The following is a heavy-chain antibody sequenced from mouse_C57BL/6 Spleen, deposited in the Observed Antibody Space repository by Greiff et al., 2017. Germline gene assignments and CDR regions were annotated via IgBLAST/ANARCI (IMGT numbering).Heavy chain of an antibody. CDR1: GFNIKNTY. Sequence: EVQLQQSVAELVRPGASVKLSCTASGFNIKNTYMHWVKQRPEQGLEWIGRIDPANGNTKYAPKFQGKDTITADKSSSTAYMQLSSLTSEDSAVYYCAMGDYSFAYWGQGTLVTVSA. V-gene: IGHV14-3*01. J-gene: IGHJ3*01. D-gene: IGHD1-1*01. CDR2: IDPANGNT. CDR3: AMGDYSFAY.